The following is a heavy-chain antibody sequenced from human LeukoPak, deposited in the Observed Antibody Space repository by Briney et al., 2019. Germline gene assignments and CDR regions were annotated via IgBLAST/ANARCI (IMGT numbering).Heavy chain of an antibody. V-gene: IGHV4-59*11. CDR3: ARLLDNDSSGYPDTFDI. D-gene: IGHD3-22*01. CDR1: GGSISSHY. CDR2: IYYSGNT. J-gene: IGHJ3*02. Sequence: SETLSLTCAVSGGSISSHYWSWIRQPPGKGLEWIGYIYYSGNTYYSPSLHSRVTISVDTSKNHFSPKLTSVTAADTAVYYCARLLDNDSSGYPDTFDIWGQGTMVTVSS.